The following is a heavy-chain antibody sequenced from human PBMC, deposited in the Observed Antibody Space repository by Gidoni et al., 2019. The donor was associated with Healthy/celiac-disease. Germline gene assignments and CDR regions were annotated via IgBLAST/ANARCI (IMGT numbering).Heavy chain of an antibody. J-gene: IGHJ4*02. CDR3: AKVGRGYYYDSSGYYSEYYFDY. Sequence: EVQLVESGGGLVQPGRSLRLSCAASGFTFDDYAMHWVRQAPGKGLEWGSGISWNSGSIGYADSVKGRFTISRDNAKNSLYLQMNSLRAEDTALYYCAKVGRGYYYDSSGYYSEYYFDYWGQGTLVTVSS. V-gene: IGHV3-9*01. CDR1: GFTFDDYA. CDR2: ISWNSGSI. D-gene: IGHD3-22*01.